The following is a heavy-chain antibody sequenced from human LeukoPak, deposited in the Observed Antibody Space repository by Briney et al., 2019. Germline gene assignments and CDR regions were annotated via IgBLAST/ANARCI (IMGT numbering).Heavy chain of an antibody. CDR2: IYYSGST. J-gene: IGHJ5*02. CDR3: ARGADDILDPYNWFDP. V-gene: IGHV4-59*01. D-gene: IGHD1-1*01. CDR1: GGSISSYY. Sequence: SETLSLTCTVSGGSISSYYWSWIRQPPGKGLEWIGYIYYSGSTNYNPSLKSRVTISVETSKNEFSLKLSSVTAADTAVYYCARGADDILDPYNWFDPWGQGTLVTVSS.